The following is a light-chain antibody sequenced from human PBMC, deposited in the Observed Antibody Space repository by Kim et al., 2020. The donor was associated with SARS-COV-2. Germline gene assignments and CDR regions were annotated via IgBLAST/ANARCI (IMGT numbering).Light chain of an antibody. CDR3: QQYYSVPLT. CDR1: GTVLCNSQSH. Sequence: DIVMTQSPDSLGVSLGERATIDCKSSGTVLCNSQSHIAWYQQKSGQPPRLLINWASTRESGVPDRFSGSGSGTDFTLTISSLQAEDVAVYYCQQYYSVPLTFGGGTKVDIK. CDR2: WAS. J-gene: IGKJ4*01. V-gene: IGKV4-1*01.